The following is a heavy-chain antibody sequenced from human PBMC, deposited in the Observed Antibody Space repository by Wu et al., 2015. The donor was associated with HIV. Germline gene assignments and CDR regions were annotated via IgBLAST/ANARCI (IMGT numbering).Heavy chain of an antibody. CDR3: ARDLFSTWGSWAFDI. J-gene: IGHJ3*02. D-gene: IGHD3-16*01. CDR1: GYTFKNYD. CDR2: MNPKSGNI. Sequence: QEQLVQSGAEVKRPGASVKVSCKASGYTFKNYDINWVRQAAGQGLEWMAWMNPKSGNIGYAQKFQGRVTITTNTSINTAYMELSGLRSEDTAIYYCARDLFSTWGSWAFDIWGQGTMVTISS. V-gene: IGHV1-8*03.